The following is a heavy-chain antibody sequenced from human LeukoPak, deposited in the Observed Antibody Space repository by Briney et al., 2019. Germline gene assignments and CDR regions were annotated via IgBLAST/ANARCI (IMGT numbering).Heavy chain of an antibody. Sequence: SETLSLTCTVSGGSISSGTYYWNWIRQPAGKGLEWIGRIYTSGNTIYNPSLKSRVTISVDTSKNQVSLKLSSVTAADTAVYYCAREVENTSGWYSHFDYWGQGTLVTVSS. CDR2: IYTSGNT. V-gene: IGHV4-61*02. J-gene: IGHJ4*02. CDR1: GGSISSGTYY. CDR3: AREVENTSGWYSHFDY. D-gene: IGHD6-19*01.